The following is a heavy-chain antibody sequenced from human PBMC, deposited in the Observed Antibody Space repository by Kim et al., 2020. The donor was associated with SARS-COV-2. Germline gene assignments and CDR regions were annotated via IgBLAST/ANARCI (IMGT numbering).Heavy chain of an antibody. D-gene: IGHD3-22*01. V-gene: IGHV3-7*03. J-gene: IGHJ4*02. Sequence: VDSVKGRLTISRDNAKSSLYLQLNSLSAEDTAVYYCARYYYDSRGRGFDHWGQGTLVTVSS. CDR3: ARYYYDSRGRGFDH.